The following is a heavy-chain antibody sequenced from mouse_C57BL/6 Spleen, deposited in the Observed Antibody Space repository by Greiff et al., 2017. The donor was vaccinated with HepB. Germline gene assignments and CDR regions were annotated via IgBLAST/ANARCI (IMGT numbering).Heavy chain of an antibody. CDR2: ISDGGSYT. D-gene: IGHD3-1*01. CDR1: GFTFSSYA. J-gene: IGHJ4*01. Sequence: EVQVVESGGGLVKPGGSLKLSCAASGFTFSSYAMSWVRQTPEKRLEWVATISDGGSYTYYPDNVKGRFTISRDNAKNNLYLQMSHLKSEDTAMYYCARDKSGAMDYWGQGTSVTVSS. CDR3: ARDKSGAMDY. V-gene: IGHV5-4*01.